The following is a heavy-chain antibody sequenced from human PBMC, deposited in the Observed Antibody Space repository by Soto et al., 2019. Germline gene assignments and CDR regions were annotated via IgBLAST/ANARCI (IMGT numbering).Heavy chain of an antibody. CDR2: IYFSGST. CDR1: GGSISSYY. J-gene: IGHJ5*01. CDR3: ARSVTTMVRGVIIRAHENNWFDC. D-gene: IGHD3-10*01. Sequence: SETLSLTCTVSGGSISSYYWSWIRQPPGKGLEWNGYIYFSGSTNYNPSLKSRVTLSVDTSKNQFSLKLSSVTAADTAVYYCARSVTTMVRGVIIRAHENNWFDCWGQGALVTVSS. V-gene: IGHV4-59*08.